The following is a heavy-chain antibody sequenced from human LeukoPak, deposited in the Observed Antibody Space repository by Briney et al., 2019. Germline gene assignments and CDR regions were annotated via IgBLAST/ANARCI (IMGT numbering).Heavy chain of an antibody. CDR3: ARRPGVYFDWLPRGHYYYYMDV. CDR1: GFTFSSYA. D-gene: IGHD3-9*01. V-gene: IGHV3-64*01. J-gene: IGHJ6*03. Sequence: GGSLRLSCAASGFTFSSYAMHWVRQAPGKGLEYVSAISSNGGSTYYANSVKGRFTISRDNSKNTLYLQMNSLRAEDTAVYYCARRPGVYFDWLPRGHYYYYMDVWGKGTTVTVSS. CDR2: ISSNGGST.